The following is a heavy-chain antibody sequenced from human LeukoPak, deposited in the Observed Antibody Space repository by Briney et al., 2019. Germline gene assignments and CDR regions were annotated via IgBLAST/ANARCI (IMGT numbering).Heavy chain of an antibody. CDR3: ARANYYDISGYDY. J-gene: IGHJ4*02. CDR1: GFTFGSYE. CDR2: ITSSGSTI. Sequence: GGSLRLSCAASGFTFGSYEMNWVRQAPGKGLEWVSYITSSGSTIYYADSVKGRFTISRDNAKNSLYLQMNSLRAEDTAVYYCARANYYDISGYDYWGQGTLVTVSS. V-gene: IGHV3-48*03. D-gene: IGHD3-22*01.